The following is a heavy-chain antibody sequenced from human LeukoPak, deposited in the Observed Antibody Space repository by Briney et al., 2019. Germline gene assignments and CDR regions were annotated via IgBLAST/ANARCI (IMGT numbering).Heavy chain of an antibody. Sequence: ASVKVSCKASGGPFSSYAISWVRQAPGQGLEWMGGIIPIFGTANYAQKFQGRVTITADESTSTAYMELSSLRSEDTAVYYCARGAAWTSGRFDPWGQGTLVTVSS. J-gene: IGHJ5*02. CDR1: GGPFSSYA. CDR2: IIPIFGTA. D-gene: IGHD3/OR15-3a*01. V-gene: IGHV1-69*01. CDR3: ARGAAWTSGRFDP.